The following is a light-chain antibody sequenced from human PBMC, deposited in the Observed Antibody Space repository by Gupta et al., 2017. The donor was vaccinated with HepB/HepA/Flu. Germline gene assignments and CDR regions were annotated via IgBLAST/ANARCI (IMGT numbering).Light chain of an antibody. J-gene: IGKJ2*01. Sequence: EIVFTQSPGTLSLSQGERATLSCRASQSVSSSYLAWYQQKPGQAPRLLIYGASSRATGIPDRFSGSGSGTDFTLTISRLEPEDFAVYYCQQYGRTFGQGTKLEIK. CDR1: QSVSSSY. CDR2: GAS. V-gene: IGKV3-20*01. CDR3: QQYGRT.